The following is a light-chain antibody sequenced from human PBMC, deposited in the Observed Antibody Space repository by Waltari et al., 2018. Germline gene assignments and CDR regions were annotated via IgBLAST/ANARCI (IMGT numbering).Light chain of an antibody. J-gene: IGKJ5*01. V-gene: IGKV1-39*01. CDR2: DAS. CDR3: QQIYSAPFT. CDR1: RSIYAF. Sequence: TCRASRSIYAFLNWYQQQPGKAPKLQIYDASTLQRGVPPRFSGTRIGTDFSLTISDLQPEDFATYFCQQIYSAPFTFGRGTRLE.